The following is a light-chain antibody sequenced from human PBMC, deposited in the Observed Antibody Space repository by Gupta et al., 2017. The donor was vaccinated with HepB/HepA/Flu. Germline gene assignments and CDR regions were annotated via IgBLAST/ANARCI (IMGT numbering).Light chain of an antibody. CDR3: MLSGGRGIWE. CDR2: MTN. V-gene: IGLV8-61*01. CDR1: SGSVLSNSY. Sequence: QTVVTQEPSFSVSLGVPVTLTCGLTSGSVLSNSYPGWYQQTPGQAPRTLMYMTNIRFSGVPERFSGSILGNKAALAITGAQADDESNYNCMLSGGRGIWELGGETKLTVL. J-gene: IGLJ3*02.